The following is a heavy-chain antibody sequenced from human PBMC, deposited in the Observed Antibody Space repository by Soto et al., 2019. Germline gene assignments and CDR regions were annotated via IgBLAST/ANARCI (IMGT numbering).Heavy chain of an antibody. V-gene: IGHV1-18*01. D-gene: IGHD3-10*01. J-gene: IGHJ5*02. CDR2: ISAYNGNT. CDR1: GYTFTSYG. Sequence: GASVKVSCKASGYTFTSYGISWVRQAPGQGLEWMGWISAYNGNTNYAQKLQGRVTMTTDTSTSTAYMELRSLRSDDTAVYYCARDPAHLWFGEGPRSNENWFDPWGQGTRVTVSS. CDR3: ARDPAHLWFGEGPRSNENWFDP.